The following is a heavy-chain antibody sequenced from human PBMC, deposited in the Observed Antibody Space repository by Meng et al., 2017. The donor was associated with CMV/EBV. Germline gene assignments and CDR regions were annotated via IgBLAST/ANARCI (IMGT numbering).Heavy chain of an antibody. CDR3: AKDAHIVVVPAALYY. CDR1: GFTFSSYA. Sequence: GGSLRLSCAASGFTFSSYAMSWVRQAPGKGLEWVSAISGSGGSTYYADSVKGRFTISRDNSKNTLYLQMNSMRAEDTAVYYCAKDAHIVVVPAALYYWGQGTLVTVSS. V-gene: IGHV3-23*01. CDR2: ISGSGGST. D-gene: IGHD2-2*01. J-gene: IGHJ4*02.